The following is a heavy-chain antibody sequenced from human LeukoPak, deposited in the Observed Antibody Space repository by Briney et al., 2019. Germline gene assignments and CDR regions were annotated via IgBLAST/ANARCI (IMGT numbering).Heavy chain of an antibody. CDR1: GFSFSSYA. J-gene: IGHJ4*02. CDR3: ARASRWLQFGADC. D-gene: IGHD5-24*01. Sequence: GGSLRLSCAASGFSFSSYAMHWVRQAPGKGLEWVAVVSFNGSNKYDADSVKVPFTISRDNSKNKLFLQIDSLRTEDTAVYYCARASRWLQFGADCWGQGTLVTVSS. V-gene: IGHV3-30*04. CDR2: VSFNGSNK.